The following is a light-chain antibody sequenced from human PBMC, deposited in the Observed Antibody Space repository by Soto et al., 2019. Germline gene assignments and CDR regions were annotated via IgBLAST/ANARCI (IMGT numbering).Light chain of an antibody. CDR1: QNIRKN. CDR3: HQYNNYMYT. Sequence: ELVMSQSPATLSVSPGERVTLSCRASQNIRKNLAWYQQKPGQAPSLLIYEASTRASGVPVRFSGSGAGTEFTLTISGLQSEDFGVYYCHQYNNYMYTFGQGTKVDIK. CDR2: EAS. V-gene: IGKV3-15*01. J-gene: IGKJ2*01.